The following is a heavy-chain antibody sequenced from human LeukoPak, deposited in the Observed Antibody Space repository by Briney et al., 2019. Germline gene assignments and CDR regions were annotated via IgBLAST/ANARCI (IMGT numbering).Heavy chain of an antibody. CDR3: ARDVPHNWFDT. CDR2: INSDGGGA. Sequence: GGSLRLSCAASGITFGNNWMHWVRQGPGKGLVWISRINSDGGGAIYADSVKGRLTVSRDNAKNTLYLQMNSLRAEDTAVYYCARDVPHNWFDTWGQGTLVTVSS. J-gene: IGHJ5*02. CDR1: GITFGNNW. V-gene: IGHV3-74*01.